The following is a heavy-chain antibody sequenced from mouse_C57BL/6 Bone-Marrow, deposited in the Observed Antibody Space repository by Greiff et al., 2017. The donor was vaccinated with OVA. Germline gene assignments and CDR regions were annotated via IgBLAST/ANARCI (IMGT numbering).Heavy chain of an antibody. D-gene: IGHD1-1*01. J-gene: IGHJ2*01. CDR2: IHPNSGSN. CDR1: GYTFTSYW. CDR3: ARVVLRGYFDY. V-gene: IGHV1-64*01. Sequence: QVQLQQPGAELVKPGASVKLSCKASGYTFTSYWMHWVKQRPGQGLEWIGMIHPNSGSNNYNEKFKSKATLTVDKSSSTAYMQLSSLTSEDSAGYYCARVVLRGYFDYWGQGTTLTVSS.